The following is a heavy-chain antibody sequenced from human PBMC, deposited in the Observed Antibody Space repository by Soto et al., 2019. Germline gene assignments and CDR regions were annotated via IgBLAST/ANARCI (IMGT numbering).Heavy chain of an antibody. CDR3: XXXXXXXXX. CDR1: GFTFGTYW. J-gene: IGHJ4*02. Sequence: EVQLVESGGGLVQPGGSLRLSCAASGFTFGTYWMTWVRQAPGKGLEGVGXXXPDGSERYYVDSVKGRFTISRDNAKXXXXXXXXXXXXXXXXXXXXXXXXXXXXXWXQGXLVTVSS. V-gene: IGHV3-7*02. CDR2: XXPDGSER.